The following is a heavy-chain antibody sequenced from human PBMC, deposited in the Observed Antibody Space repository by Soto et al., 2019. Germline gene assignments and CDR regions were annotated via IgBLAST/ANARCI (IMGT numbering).Heavy chain of an antibody. D-gene: IGHD4-17*01. J-gene: IGHJ3*01. V-gene: IGHV3-21*03. CDR1: GFTFSSYS. Sequence: EVQLVESGGGLVKPGGSLRLSCAASGFTFSSYSMNWFRQAPGKGLEWVSSISSSSSYIYYADSVKGRFTISRDNAKNSLYLQMNSLRAEDTAVYYCARERCLTPPQHDYGGNCAFDLWGQGTMVTVSS. CDR2: ISSSSSYI. CDR3: ARERCLTPPQHDYGGNCAFDL.